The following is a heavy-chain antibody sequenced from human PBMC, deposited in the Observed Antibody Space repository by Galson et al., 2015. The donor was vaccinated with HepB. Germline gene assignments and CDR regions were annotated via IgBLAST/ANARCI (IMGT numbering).Heavy chain of an antibody. J-gene: IGHJ6*03. V-gene: IGHV3-21*01. CDR2: ISSSSSYI. CDR3: ARCITIFGKPNVQNYYYMDV. Sequence: SLRLSCAASGFTFSSYSMNWVRQAPGKGLEWVSSISSSSSYIHYADSVKGRFTISRDNAKNSLYLQMNSLRAEDTAVYYCARCITIFGKPNVQNYYYMDVWGKGTTVTVSS. D-gene: IGHD3-9*01. CDR1: GFTFSSYS.